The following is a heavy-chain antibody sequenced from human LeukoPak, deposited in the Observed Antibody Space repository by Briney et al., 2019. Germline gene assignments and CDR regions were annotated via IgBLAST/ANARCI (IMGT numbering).Heavy chain of an antibody. Sequence: ASVKVSCKASGYTFTGYYMHWVRQAPGQGLEWMGWINPNSGGTNYAQKFQGRVTMTRDTSISTAYMELSRLRSDDTAVYYCARDRGSSRERYFDYWGQGTLVTVSS. CDR3: ARDRGSSRERYFDY. J-gene: IGHJ4*02. V-gene: IGHV1-2*02. CDR2: INPNSGGT. CDR1: GYTFTGYY.